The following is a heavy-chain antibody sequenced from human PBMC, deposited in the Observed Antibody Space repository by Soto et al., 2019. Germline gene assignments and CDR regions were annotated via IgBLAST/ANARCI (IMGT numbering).Heavy chain of an antibody. D-gene: IGHD3-16*01. CDR2: IRRNAYGGTT. Sequence: GGSLRLSCTTSGFTFGDYALSWVRQAPGKGLERVGFIRRNAYGGTTDYAASVKGRFTISRDDSKSIAYLQMNSLRTEDTALYYCTRASSLDFDFWGQGTLVTVSS. CDR1: GFTFGDYA. V-gene: IGHV3-49*04. J-gene: IGHJ4*02. CDR3: TRASSLDFDF.